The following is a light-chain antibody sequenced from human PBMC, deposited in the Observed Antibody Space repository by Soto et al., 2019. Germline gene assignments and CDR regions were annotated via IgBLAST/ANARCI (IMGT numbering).Light chain of an antibody. J-gene: IGKJ1*01. Sequence: DIQMTQSPSSLSASVGDRVTITCRASQSISSYLNWYQQKPGKAPKLLIYAASSLQSGVPSRFSGSGSGTDFTLTISSLQPEDFATYYCQQSYSTPGWTFGQGTKADIK. CDR3: QQSYSTPGWT. V-gene: IGKV1-39*01. CDR1: QSISSY. CDR2: AAS.